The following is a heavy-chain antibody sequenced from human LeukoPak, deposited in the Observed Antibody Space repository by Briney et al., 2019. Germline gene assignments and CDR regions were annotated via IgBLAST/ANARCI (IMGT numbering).Heavy chain of an antibody. CDR1: GGSISSYY. J-gene: IGHJ4*02. V-gene: IGHV4-34*01. CDR2: INHSGST. Sequence: SETLSLTCTVSGGSISSYYWSWIRQPPGKGLEWIGEINHSGSTNYNPSLKSRVTISVDTSKNQFSLKLSSVTAADTAVYYCARGDVEMATGMWSLKKVHDYWGQGTLVTVSS. CDR3: ARGDVEMATGMWSLKKVHDY. D-gene: IGHD5-24*01.